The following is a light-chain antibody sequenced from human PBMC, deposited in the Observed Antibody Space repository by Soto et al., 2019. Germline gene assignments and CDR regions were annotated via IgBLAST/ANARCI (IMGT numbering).Light chain of an antibody. V-gene: IGLV2-23*02. CDR2: EVS. CDR1: SSDVGSYNL. Sequence: QSVLTQPASVSGSPGQSITISCTGTSSDVGSYNLVSWYQQHPGKAPKLMIYEVSKRPSGVSNRFSGSKSSNTASLTISGLQAEDEADYYCCSYAGSSTFLFGTGTKVTVL. J-gene: IGLJ1*01. CDR3: CSYAGSSTFL.